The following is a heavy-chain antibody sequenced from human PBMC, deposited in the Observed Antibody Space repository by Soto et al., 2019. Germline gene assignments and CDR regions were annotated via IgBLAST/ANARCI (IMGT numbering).Heavy chain of an antibody. Sequence: KPSETLSLTCTISGGSISGYYWSWIRQPPGKGLEWIGYVYYSGSTKYNPSLESRVTISADTSKNQFSLRVTSVTAADTAIYYCARGTRALITSFFAYWGQGLPVTVSS. CDR2: VYYSGST. CDR3: ARGTRALITSFFAY. J-gene: IGHJ4*02. V-gene: IGHV4-59*01. D-gene: IGHD1-20*01. CDR1: GGSISGYY.